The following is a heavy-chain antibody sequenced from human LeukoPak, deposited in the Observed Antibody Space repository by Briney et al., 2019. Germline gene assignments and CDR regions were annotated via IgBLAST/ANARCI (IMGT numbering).Heavy chain of an antibody. Sequence: GGSLRLSCAASGFTFSSYAMHWVRQAPGKGLEWVAVISYDGSNKYYADSVKGRFTISRDNSKNTLYLQMNSLRAEDTAVYYCARDALRLSYFDYWGQGTLVTVSS. CDR1: GFTFSSYA. CDR3: ARDALRLSYFDY. CDR2: ISYDGSNK. D-gene: IGHD3-22*01. V-gene: IGHV3-30-3*01. J-gene: IGHJ4*02.